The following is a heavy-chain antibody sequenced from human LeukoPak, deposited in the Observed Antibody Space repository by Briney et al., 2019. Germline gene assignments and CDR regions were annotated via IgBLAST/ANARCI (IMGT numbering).Heavy chain of an antibody. J-gene: IGHJ5*02. Sequence: PSETLSFTCAVYGGSFSGYYWSWIRQPPGKGLEWIGEINHSGSTNYNPSLKSRVTISVDTSKNQFSLKLSSVTAADTAVYYCARLSAWFDPWGQGTLVTVSS. CDR1: GGSFSGYY. CDR3: ARLSAWFDP. D-gene: IGHD2/OR15-2a*01. V-gene: IGHV4-34*01. CDR2: INHSGST.